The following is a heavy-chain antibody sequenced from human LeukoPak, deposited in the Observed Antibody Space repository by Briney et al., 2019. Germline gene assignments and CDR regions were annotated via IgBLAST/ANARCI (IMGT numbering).Heavy chain of an antibody. CDR2: INPRGGFT. J-gene: IGHJ5*02. CDR1: GYSFSTHW. V-gene: IGHV1-46*01. CDR3: ARDQSGEWELLSGWWFDP. Sequence: ASVKVSCKASGYSFSTHWMHCVRHAPGQGLEWMGIINPRGGFTSYAQKLQVRVTVTRDMSTSTVYMELSNLRSEDTAVYYCARDQSGEWELLSGWWFDPWGQGTLVTVSS. D-gene: IGHD1-26*01.